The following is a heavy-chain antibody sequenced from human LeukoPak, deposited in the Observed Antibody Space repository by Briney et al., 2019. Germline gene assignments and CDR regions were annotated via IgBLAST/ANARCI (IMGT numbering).Heavy chain of an antibody. CDR1: GGSISSSSYY. Sequence: PSETLSLTCTVSGGSISSSSYYWGWIRQPPGKGLEWIGSIYYSGSTYYNPSLKSRVTISVDTSKNQFSLKLSSVTTADTAVYYCAREENIGSGYFDLWGRGTLVTVSS. CDR3: AREENIGSGYFDL. V-gene: IGHV4-39*07. CDR2: IYYSGST. J-gene: IGHJ2*01. D-gene: IGHD1/OR15-1a*01.